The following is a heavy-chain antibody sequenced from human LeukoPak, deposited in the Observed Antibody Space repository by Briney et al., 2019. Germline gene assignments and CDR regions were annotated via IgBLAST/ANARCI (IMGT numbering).Heavy chain of an antibody. CDR2: IYYSGSS. D-gene: IGHD6-13*01. CDR1: GGSISSSGYY. Sequence: SETLSLTCTVSGGSISSSGYYWGWIRQPPGKGLEWIGSIYYSGSSYYNPSLKSRATISVDTSKNQFSLKLSSVTAADTAVYYCARVAAAAVDYWGQGTLVTVSS. J-gene: IGHJ4*02. CDR3: ARVAAAAVDY. V-gene: IGHV4-39*07.